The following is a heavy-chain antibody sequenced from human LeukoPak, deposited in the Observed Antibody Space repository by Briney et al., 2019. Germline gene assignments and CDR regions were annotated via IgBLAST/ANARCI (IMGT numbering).Heavy chain of an antibody. Sequence: SETLSLTXTVSGGSISSYYWSWIRQPPGKGLEWIGYIYYSGSTNYNPSLKSRVTISVDTSKNQFSLKLSSVTAADTAVYYCARGNYYGSGSYAYFDYWGQGTLVTVSS. J-gene: IGHJ4*02. CDR3: ARGNYYGSGSYAYFDY. D-gene: IGHD3-10*01. CDR1: GGSISSYY. CDR2: IYYSGST. V-gene: IGHV4-59*01.